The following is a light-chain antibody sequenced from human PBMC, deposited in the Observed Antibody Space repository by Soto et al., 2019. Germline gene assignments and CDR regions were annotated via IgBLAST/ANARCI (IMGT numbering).Light chain of an antibody. V-gene: IGKV1D-12*01. CDR1: QVMSSW. Sequence: DIQMTQSPSSVSASVGDRVTITCRASQVMSSWLAWYQQKPGKAPKLLIFAASTLQSGVPSRFSGSGSRTEFTLTISSMQPEDVGTYYCQQADSLPMTFGQGTRLEIK. CDR2: AAS. CDR3: QQADSLPMT. J-gene: IGKJ5*01.